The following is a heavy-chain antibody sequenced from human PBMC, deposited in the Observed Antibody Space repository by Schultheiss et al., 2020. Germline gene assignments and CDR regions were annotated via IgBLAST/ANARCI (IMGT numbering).Heavy chain of an antibody. CDR2: INPNSGGT. CDR3: ARDSGSTLTTFGPPGHP. D-gene: IGHD4-17*01. Sequence: ASVKVSFEASGSTFTGNYMHWVRQAPGQGLEWMGWINPNSGGTNYAQKFQGRVTMTRDTSISTAYMELTSLTSDDTAVYYCARDSGSTLTTFGPPGHPWGQGTLVTVSS. J-gene: IGHJ5*02. V-gene: IGHV1-2*02. CDR1: GSTFTGNY.